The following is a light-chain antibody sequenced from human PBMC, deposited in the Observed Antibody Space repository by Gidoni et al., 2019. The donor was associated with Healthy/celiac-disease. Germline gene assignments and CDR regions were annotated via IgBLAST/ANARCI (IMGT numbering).Light chain of an antibody. Sequence: ERVMTQSPATLSVSPGERATLSCRASQSVSTNLARSQQNPGQAPRLLIFGASTRATGIPASFIASGSGTDFPLTISSLQSEDFAVYSCQQYNNLPQTFGQGTKVEIK. CDR2: GAS. CDR3: QQYNNLPQT. V-gene: IGKV3-15*01. CDR1: QSVSTN. J-gene: IGKJ1*01.